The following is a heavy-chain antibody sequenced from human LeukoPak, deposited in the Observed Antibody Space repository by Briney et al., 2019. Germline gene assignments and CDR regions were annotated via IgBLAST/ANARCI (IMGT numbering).Heavy chain of an antibody. Sequence: PGGSLRLSCAASGFTFSSYSMNWVRQAPGKGLEWVPSISGRSDSIYYADSGKGRFTISRDNAKNSVYLQLNSLRAEDTAVYYCSLWFGEPRAFDFRGQGTMVTVFS. V-gene: IGHV3-21*04. J-gene: IGHJ3*01. CDR2: ISGRSDSI. D-gene: IGHD3-10*01. CDR3: SLWFGEPRAFDF. CDR1: GFTFSSYS.